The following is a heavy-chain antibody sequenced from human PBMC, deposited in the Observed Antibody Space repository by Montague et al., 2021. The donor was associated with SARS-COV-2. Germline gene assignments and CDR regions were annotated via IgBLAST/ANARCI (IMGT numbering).Heavy chain of an antibody. J-gene: IGHJ5*02. CDR2: IYHSGST. Sequence: SETLSLTCTVSGYSINSGYYWGWIRQPSGKGLEWIGSIYHSGSTYCNSFLKRRVTISVDTSKNQFPLKLSSVTAADTAVYYCARERRYCSGGSCYSGWFDPWGQGTLVTVSS. V-gene: IGHV4-38-2*02. CDR3: ARERRYCSGGSCYSGWFDP. CDR1: GYSINSGYY. D-gene: IGHD2-15*01.